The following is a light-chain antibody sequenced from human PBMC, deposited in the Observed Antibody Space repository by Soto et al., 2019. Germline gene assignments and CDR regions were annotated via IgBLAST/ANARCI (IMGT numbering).Light chain of an antibody. Sequence: EIVMTQSPATLSVSPGERATLSCRASQSVSANLAWYQHKPGQAPRLLIYGASTRATGIPARFRGSGSGTDFTLTISGLEPEDFSVYYCQQRDKWPITFGQGTRLEIK. V-gene: IGKV3-15*01. CDR3: QQRDKWPIT. J-gene: IGKJ5*01. CDR2: GAS. CDR1: QSVSAN.